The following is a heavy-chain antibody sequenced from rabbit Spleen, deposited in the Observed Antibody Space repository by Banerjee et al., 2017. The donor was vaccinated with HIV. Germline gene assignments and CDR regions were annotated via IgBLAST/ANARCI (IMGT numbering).Heavy chain of an antibody. D-gene: IGHD1-1*01. CDR3: ARDTSSSFSSYGMDL. J-gene: IGHJ6*01. V-gene: IGHV1S45*01. CDR1: GVSFSGDSF. Sequence: QEQLVESGGGLVKPGASLTLTCIASGVSFSGDSFSGDSYMCWVRQAPGKGLEWIVCIDTGSSGFTYFASWAKGRFTISKTSSTTVTLQMTSLTAADTATYFCARDTSSSFSSYGMDLWGPGTLVTVS. CDR2: IDTGSSGFT.